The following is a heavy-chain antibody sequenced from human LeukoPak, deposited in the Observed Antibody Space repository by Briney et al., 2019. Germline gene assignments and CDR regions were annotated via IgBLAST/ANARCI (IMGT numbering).Heavy chain of an antibody. CDR2: IWYDGSNK. D-gene: IGHD5-18*01. CDR3: ARDSISYSYGYGYYYYGMDV. J-gene: IGHJ6*02. CDR1: GFTFSSYG. V-gene: IGHV3-33*01. Sequence: GRSLRLSCAASGFTFSSYGMHWARQAPGKGLEWVAVIWYDGSNKYYADSVKGRFTISRDNSKNTLYLQMNSLRAEDTAVYYCARDSISYSYGYGYYYYGMDVWGQETTVTVSS.